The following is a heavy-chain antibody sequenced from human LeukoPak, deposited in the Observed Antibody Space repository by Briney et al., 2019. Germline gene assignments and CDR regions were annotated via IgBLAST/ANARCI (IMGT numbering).Heavy chain of an antibody. CDR1: GFTFSTYW. D-gene: IGHD1-26*01. Sequence: GGSLRLSCSASGFTFSTYWMSWVRQAPGKGLVWMANINRDGGAQNYVDSVKGRFTISRDNAKDSLFLQMNNLRAEDTALYYCARDGIPTYAFDIWGQGTMVTVSP. CDR2: INRDGGAQ. CDR3: ARDGIPTYAFDI. J-gene: IGHJ3*02. V-gene: IGHV3-7*01.